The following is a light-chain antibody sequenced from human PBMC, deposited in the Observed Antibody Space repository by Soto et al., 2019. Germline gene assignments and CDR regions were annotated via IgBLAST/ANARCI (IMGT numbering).Light chain of an antibody. CDR1: KSDIGAYKY. Sequence: QSVLTQPPSASGSPGQSVTISCTGTKSDIGAYKYVSWFQQHPGKAPKLIIYEVSNRPSGVSDRFSGSKSGNTASLTISGLQAEDEADYHCSSYTTTTAWVFGGGTKLTVL. CDR3: SSYTTTTAWV. CDR2: EVS. J-gene: IGLJ3*02. V-gene: IGLV2-14*01.